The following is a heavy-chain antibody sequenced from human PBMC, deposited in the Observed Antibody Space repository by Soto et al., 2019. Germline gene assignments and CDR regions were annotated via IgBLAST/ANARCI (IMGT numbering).Heavy chain of an antibody. CDR1: GGTFSTYA. Sequence: QVQLVQSGAEVKKPGSSVKVSCKASGGTFSTYAVSWVRQAPGQGLEWMGGIIPFFDLANYAQNFQGRVTITADEPTGTAYMELSSLISEDTAVYYCAREARNYDFWSSYYSPDLFDYWGQGTLVTVSS. CDR2: IIPFFDLA. CDR3: AREARNYDFWSSYYSPDLFDY. D-gene: IGHD3-3*01. V-gene: IGHV1-69*01. J-gene: IGHJ4*02.